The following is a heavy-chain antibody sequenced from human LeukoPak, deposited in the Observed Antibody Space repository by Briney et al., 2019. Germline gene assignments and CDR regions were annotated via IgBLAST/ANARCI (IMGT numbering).Heavy chain of an antibody. CDR1: GGSISSYY. CDR3: ARGHPENGNSDY. V-gene: IGHV4-59*12. Sequence: SETLSLTCTVSGGSISSYYWSWIRQPPGKGLEWIGYIYYSGSTNYNPSLKSRVTISVDTSKNQFSLKLSSVTAADTAVYYCARGHPENGNSDYWGQGTLVTVSS. D-gene: IGHD1-14*01. CDR2: IYYSGST. J-gene: IGHJ4*02.